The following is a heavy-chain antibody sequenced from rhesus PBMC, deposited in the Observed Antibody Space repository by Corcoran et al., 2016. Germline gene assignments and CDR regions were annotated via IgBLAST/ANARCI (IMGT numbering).Heavy chain of an antibody. J-gene: IGHJ4*01. Sequence: QVQLQESGPGLVQPSETLSLTCAVSGGSIRSSYSSWSWIRQAPGKGLEWIGYISYSGSTSYNPFLKSRVTISRDTSKNQFSLKLSSVTAADTAVYYCAREITPTAALDYWGQGVLVTVSS. D-gene: IGHD3S6*01. CDR3: AREITPTAALDY. CDR1: GGSIRSSYSS. CDR2: ISYSGST. V-gene: IGHV4-122*02.